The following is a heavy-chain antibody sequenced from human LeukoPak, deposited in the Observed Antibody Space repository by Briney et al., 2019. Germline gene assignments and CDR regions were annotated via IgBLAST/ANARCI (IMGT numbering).Heavy chain of an antibody. CDR2: IYYSGST. CDR3: ARRLRQWLAYFDY. V-gene: IGHV4-59*01. Sequence: SETLSLTCTVSGGSISSYYWSWIRQPPGKGLEWIGYIYYSGSTKYNPSLKSRVTMSVDTSKNQFSLKLSSVTAADTAVYYCARRLRQWLAYFDYWGQGTLVTVSS. J-gene: IGHJ4*02. CDR1: GGSISSYY. D-gene: IGHD6-19*01.